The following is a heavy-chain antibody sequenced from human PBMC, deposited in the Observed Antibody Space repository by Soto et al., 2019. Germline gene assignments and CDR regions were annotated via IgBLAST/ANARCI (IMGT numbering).Heavy chain of an antibody. CDR1: GFTFASHA. CDR2: ITDSGGRT. J-gene: IGHJ5*02. D-gene: IGHD6-6*01. Sequence: SLRLSCAASGFTFASHAMNWVRQAPGKGLQWVSTITDSGGRTYYADSVKGRFTISRDNSKNTLSLQMNNLRAEDTAIYYCAKDLGSSSPNWFDPWGPGTLVTVS. V-gene: IGHV3-23*01. CDR3: AKDLGSSSPNWFDP.